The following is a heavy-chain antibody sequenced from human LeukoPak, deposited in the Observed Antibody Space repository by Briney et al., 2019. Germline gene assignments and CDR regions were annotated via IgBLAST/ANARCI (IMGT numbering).Heavy chain of an antibody. V-gene: IGHV4-61*02. CDR3: AREFGYAVTSLDY. CDR2: IYSSGST. CDR1: GVSISSGSYY. Sequence: SQTLSLTCTVSGVSISSGSYYWSWLGQPAGKGLEWIGRIYSSGSTHYNPSRKSRITISVDTTKNKFPLKLRSVTAADTAVYYWAREFGYAVTSLDYWGQGTLVTVSS. J-gene: IGHJ4*02. D-gene: IGHD4-17*01.